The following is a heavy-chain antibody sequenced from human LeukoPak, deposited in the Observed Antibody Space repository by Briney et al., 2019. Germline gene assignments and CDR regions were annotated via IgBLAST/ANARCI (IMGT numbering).Heavy chain of an antibody. CDR1: GYTFISYG. Sequence: ASVKVSCKASGYTFISYGISWVRQAPGQGLEWMGWISAYNGNTNYAQKLQGRVTMTTDTSTSTAYMELRSLRSDDTAVYYCAREDYGDYPFDYWGQGTLVTVSS. J-gene: IGHJ4*02. V-gene: IGHV1-18*01. CDR3: AREDYGDYPFDY. D-gene: IGHD4-17*01. CDR2: ISAYNGNT.